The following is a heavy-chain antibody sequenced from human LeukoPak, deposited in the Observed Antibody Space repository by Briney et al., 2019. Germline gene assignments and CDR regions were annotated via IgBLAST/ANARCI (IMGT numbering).Heavy chain of an antibody. V-gene: IGHV3-11*01. CDR3: ARRTYYYGSGSPGRAFDP. CDR1: GFTFSDYY. Sequence: GGSLRLSCAASGFTFSDYYMSWIRQAPGKGLEWVSYISSSGSTIYYADSVKGRFTISRDNAKNSLYLQINSLRAEDTAVYYCARRTYYYGSGSPGRAFDPWGQGTLVTVSS. J-gene: IGHJ5*02. CDR2: ISSSGSTI. D-gene: IGHD3-10*01.